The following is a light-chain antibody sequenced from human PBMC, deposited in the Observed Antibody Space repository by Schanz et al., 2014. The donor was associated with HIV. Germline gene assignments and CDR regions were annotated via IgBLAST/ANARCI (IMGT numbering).Light chain of an antibody. CDR2: SNN. Sequence: QSVLTQPPSTSETPGQRVTISCSGSSSNIGSNTVNWYQQPPGTAPKLLIYSNNQRPSGVPDRFSGSKSGTSASLAISGLQSEDEADYYCAAWDDSLNGVVFGGGTKLTVL. CDR3: AAWDDSLNGVV. J-gene: IGLJ2*01. V-gene: IGLV1-44*01. CDR1: SSNIGSNT.